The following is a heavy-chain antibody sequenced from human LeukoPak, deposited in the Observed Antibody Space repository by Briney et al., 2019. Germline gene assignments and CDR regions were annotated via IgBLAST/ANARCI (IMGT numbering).Heavy chain of an antibody. CDR3: ARDRKWLVRKGSHDAFDI. Sequence: SQMLSWAAAGFSFSSDSMGSARHAPRPRLEWDSLIIGSSSTICYADSVKGRFTISRDNAKNSLYLQMNSLRAEDTAVYYCARDRKWLVRKGSHDAFDIWGQGTMVTVSS. V-gene: IGHV3-48*01. D-gene: IGHD6-19*01. J-gene: IGHJ3*02. CDR2: IIGSSSTI. CDR1: GFSFSSDS.